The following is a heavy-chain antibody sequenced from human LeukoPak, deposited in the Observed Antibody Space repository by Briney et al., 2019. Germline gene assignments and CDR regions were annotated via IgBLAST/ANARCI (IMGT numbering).Heavy chain of an antibody. CDR1: GYTFTNYG. CDR3: ARDRMDTGTYFDY. Sequence: ASVKVSCKASGYTFTNYGISWVRQAPGQGLEWMGWISTYNGNTNYAQKLQGRVTMTTDTSTSTAYMELRSLRSDDTAMYYCARDRMDTGTYFDYWGQGTLVTVSS. V-gene: IGHV1-18*04. D-gene: IGHD5-18*01. J-gene: IGHJ4*02. CDR2: ISTYNGNT.